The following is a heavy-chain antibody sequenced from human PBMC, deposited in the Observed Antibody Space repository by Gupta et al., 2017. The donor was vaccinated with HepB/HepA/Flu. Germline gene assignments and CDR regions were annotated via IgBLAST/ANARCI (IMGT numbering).Heavy chain of an antibody. CDR2: ITWNGDIV. D-gene: IGHD1-7*01. Sequence: VQLVESGGGLVQPGRPLRLSCAASGFEFISYTMSWVRQAPGKGLEWVSSITWNGDIVAYADSVKGRFTISRDNAKNSLYLQMTSLGREDTALYYCAKDQSGELLSGHYGLDVWGQGTTVTVSS. CDR3: AKDQSGELLSGHYGLDV. CDR1: GFEFISYT. J-gene: IGHJ6*02. V-gene: IGHV3-9*01.